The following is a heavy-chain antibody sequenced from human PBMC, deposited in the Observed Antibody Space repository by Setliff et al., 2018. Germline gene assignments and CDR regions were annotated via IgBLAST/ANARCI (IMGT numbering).Heavy chain of an antibody. CDR1: GGSFSTYY. J-gene: IGHJ6*03. CDR3: ARAPPNRYSGSYEYFYMDV. Sequence: SETLSLTCAVYGGSFSTYYCNWIRQPPGKGLEWIGYIYASGSTNYNPSLKSRVTLSVDTSKNQFSLKVSSVTAADTAVYYCARAPPNRYSGSYEYFYMDVWGKGTTVTVSS. V-gene: IGHV4-4*08. CDR2: IYASGST. D-gene: IGHD1-26*01.